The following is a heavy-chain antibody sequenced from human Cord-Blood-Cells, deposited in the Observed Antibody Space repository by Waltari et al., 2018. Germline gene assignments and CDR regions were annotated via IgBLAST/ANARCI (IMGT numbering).Heavy chain of an antibody. Sequence: QVQLVQSGAEVKKPGASVKVSCKASGYTFTSYGISWVRQAPGQGLEWMGWISAYNGNTNYAQKLQGRVTMTTDTATSTAYMELRSLRSDVTAVYYCARVLVGLVGATHAFDIWGQGTMVTVSS. CDR1: GYTFTSYG. CDR2: ISAYNGNT. V-gene: IGHV1-18*01. J-gene: IGHJ3*02. D-gene: IGHD1-26*01. CDR3: ARVLVGLVGATHAFDI.